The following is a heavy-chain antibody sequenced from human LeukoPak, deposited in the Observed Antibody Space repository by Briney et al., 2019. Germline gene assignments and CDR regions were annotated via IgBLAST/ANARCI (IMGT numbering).Heavy chain of an antibody. Sequence: GGSLRLSCAGSGFALKSYSLTWVRQAPGKGLEWVSAISGSGGSTYYADSVKGRFTISRDNSKNTLYLQMNSLRAEDTAVYYCAKELGYYYDSSGYYFDYWGQGTLVTVSS. D-gene: IGHD3-22*01. CDR3: AKELGYYYDSSGYYFDY. CDR1: GFALKSYS. V-gene: IGHV3-23*01. J-gene: IGHJ4*02. CDR2: ISGSGGST.